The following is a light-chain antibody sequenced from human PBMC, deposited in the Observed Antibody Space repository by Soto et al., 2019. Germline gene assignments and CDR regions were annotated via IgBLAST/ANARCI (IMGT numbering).Light chain of an antibody. CDR2: AAS. J-gene: IGKJ3*01. CDR3: QQANSFPPFT. V-gene: IGKV1-12*01. Sequence: DIQVTQSPSSVSASVGDRVTITCRASQGIRSWLSWYQQKPGKAPKLLIYAASSMQSGVPSRFSGSGSGTDFTLTVSTLQPEDFATYYFQQANSFPPFTFGPGTKVDIK. CDR1: QGIRSW.